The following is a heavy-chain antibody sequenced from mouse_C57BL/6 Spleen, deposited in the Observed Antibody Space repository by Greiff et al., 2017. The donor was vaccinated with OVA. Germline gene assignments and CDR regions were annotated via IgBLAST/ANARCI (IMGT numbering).Heavy chain of an antibody. D-gene: IGHD2-4*01. Sequence: VQLQQSGAELVRPGASVKLSCKASGYTFTDYYINWVKQRPGQGLEWIARIYPGSGNNYYNEKFKGKANLPAAKSSSTAYMQLRSLISEDSAVYFCARGKDDYGYWYFDVWGTGTTVTVSS. CDR2: IYPGSGNN. CDR1: GYTFTDYY. CDR3: ARGKDDYGYWYFDV. J-gene: IGHJ1*03. V-gene: IGHV1-76*01.